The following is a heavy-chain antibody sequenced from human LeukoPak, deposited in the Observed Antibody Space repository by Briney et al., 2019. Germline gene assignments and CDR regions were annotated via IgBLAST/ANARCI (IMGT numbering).Heavy chain of an antibody. V-gene: IGHV6-1*01. J-gene: IGHJ3*02. CDR2: TYYRSKWYN. D-gene: IGHD4-23*01. Sequence: SQTLSLTCAISGDSVSSNSAAWNWIRQSPSRGLEWLGRTYYRSKWYNDYTLSVRSRMTINPDTSKNQFSPHLNSVTPEDTAVYYCARELTTVITRHFLALEIWGQGTMVAVSS. CDR3: ARELTTVITRHFLALEI. CDR1: GDSVSSNSAA.